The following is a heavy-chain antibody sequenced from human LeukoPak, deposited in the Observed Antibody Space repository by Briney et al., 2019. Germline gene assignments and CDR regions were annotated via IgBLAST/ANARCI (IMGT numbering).Heavy chain of an antibody. J-gene: IGHJ1*01. CDR3: ARWDSSGYYYYLQH. D-gene: IGHD3-22*01. V-gene: IGHV1-3*01. CDR1: GYTFTSYA. CDR2: INAGNGNT. Sequence: ASVKVSCKASGYTFTSYAMHWVRQAPGQRLEWMGWINAGNGNTKYSQKFQGRVTITRDTSASTAYMELSSLRSEDTAVYYCARWDSSGYYYYLQHWGQGTLVTVSS.